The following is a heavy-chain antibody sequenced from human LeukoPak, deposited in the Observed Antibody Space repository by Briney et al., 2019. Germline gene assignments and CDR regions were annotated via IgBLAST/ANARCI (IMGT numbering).Heavy chain of an antibody. CDR2: INSDGSST. CDR3: AREERIAEGFRFHP. D-gene: IGHD6-13*01. Sequence: GGSLRLSCAASGFTFSSYWMHWVGQAPGKGLVWVSRINSDGSSTSYADSVKGRFTISRDNAKNTLYLQMNSLRAEDTAVYYCAREERIAEGFRFHPWGQGTLVTVSS. J-gene: IGHJ5*02. V-gene: IGHV3-74*01. CDR1: GFTFSSYW.